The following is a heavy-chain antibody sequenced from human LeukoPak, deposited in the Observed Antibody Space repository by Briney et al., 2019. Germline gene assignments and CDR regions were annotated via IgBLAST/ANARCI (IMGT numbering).Heavy chain of an antibody. CDR1: GGSFSGYY. CDR2: INHSGST. V-gene: IGHV4-34*01. J-gene: IGHJ4*02. D-gene: IGHD3-10*01. Sequence: SETLSLTCAVYGGSFSGYYWSWIRQPPGKGLEWIGEINHSGSTNYNPSLKSRVTILVDTSKNQFSLKLSSVTAADTAVYYCAVRWFGEASWGQGTLVTVSS. CDR3: AVRWFGEAS.